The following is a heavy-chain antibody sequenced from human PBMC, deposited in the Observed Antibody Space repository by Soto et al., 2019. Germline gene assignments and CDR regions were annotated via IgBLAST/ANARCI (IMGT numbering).Heavy chain of an antibody. J-gene: IGHJ5*02. V-gene: IGHV1-69*01. CDR3: ARDGCSSTSCYTSHWFDP. Sequence: QVQLVQSVAEVKKPGSSVKVSCKASGGTFSSYAISWVRQAPGQGLEWMGGIIPSFGTANYAQKFQGRVTINADESTSTAYMELSSLRSEDTAVYYCARDGCSSTSCYTSHWFDPWGQGALVTVSS. CDR1: GGTFSSYA. CDR2: IIPSFGTA. D-gene: IGHD2-2*02.